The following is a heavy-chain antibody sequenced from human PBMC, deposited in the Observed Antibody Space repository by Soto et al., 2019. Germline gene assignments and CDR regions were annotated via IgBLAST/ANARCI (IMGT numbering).Heavy chain of an antibody. CDR3: ARDGWDYCSAGSCYSDAFDI. D-gene: IGHD2-15*01. Sequence: LRLYCAASGFTFSSYAMHWVRQAPGKGLEWVAVISYDGSNKYYADSVKGRFTISRDNSKNTLYLQMNSLRAEDTAVYYCARDGWDYCSAGSCYSDAFDIWGQGTMVTVS. CDR1: GFTFSSYA. CDR2: ISYDGSNK. V-gene: IGHV3-30-3*01. J-gene: IGHJ3*02.